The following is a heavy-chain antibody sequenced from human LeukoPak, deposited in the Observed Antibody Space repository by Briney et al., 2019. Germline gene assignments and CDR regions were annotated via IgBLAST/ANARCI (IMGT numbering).Heavy chain of an antibody. CDR2: ISSDGSDT. D-gene: IGHD2/OR15-2a*01. CDR1: GFTFSTSA. Sequence: QTGRSLRLSCAASGFTFSTSAKHWVRQAPGKGLEWVAVISSDGSDTNYADSVKGRFTISRDNSKNTLYLEMNSLRSEDTAVYYCARDRCTSTTCYLFDYWGQGTLVIVSS. J-gene: IGHJ4*02. V-gene: IGHV3-30*04. CDR3: ARDRCTSTTCYLFDY.